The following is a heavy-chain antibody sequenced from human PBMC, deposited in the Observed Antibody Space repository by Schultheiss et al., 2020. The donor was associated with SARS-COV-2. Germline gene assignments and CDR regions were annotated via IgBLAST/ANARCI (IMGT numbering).Heavy chain of an antibody. J-gene: IGHJ6*02. D-gene: IGHD1-7*01. CDR1: GFTFSSYA. CDR2: IYSGGST. CDR3: ARAPSITGTTYGMDV. V-gene: IGHV3-23*03. Sequence: GGSLRLSCAASGFTFSSYAMSWVRQAPGKGLEWVSVIYSGGSTYYADSVKGRFTISRDNSKNTLYLQMNSLRAEDTAVYYCARAPSITGTTYGMDVWGQGTTVTVSS.